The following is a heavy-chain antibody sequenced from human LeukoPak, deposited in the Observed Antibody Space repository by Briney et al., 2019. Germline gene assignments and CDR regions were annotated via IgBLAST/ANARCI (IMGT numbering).Heavy chain of an antibody. CDR1: GASLRSYY. Sequence: PSETLSLTCTVSGASLRSYYWTWMRQPPGKGLEWIGYIYYTGSTQYNPFLKSRVAISVDTSKSQFSLKLSSVTAADTAVYYCARRKDDYNADAFDIWGQGTMVIVSS. V-gene: IGHV4-59*01. D-gene: IGHD5-24*01. J-gene: IGHJ3*02. CDR2: IYYTGST. CDR3: ARRKDDYNADAFDI.